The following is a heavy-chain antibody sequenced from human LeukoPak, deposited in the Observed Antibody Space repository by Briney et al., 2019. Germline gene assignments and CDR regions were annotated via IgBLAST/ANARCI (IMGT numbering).Heavy chain of an antibody. CDR2: IWYDGSNK. J-gene: IGHJ4*02. D-gene: IGHD3-10*01. Sequence: PGGSLRLSCAASGFTFSSYGMHWVRQAPGKGLEWVAVIWYDGSNKYYADSVKGRFTISRDNSKNTLYLQMNSLRAEDTAVDYCARDRPELLLWFGELLSNFDYWGQGTLVTVSS. CDR1: GFTFSSYG. V-gene: IGHV3-33*01. CDR3: ARDRPELLLWFGELLSNFDY.